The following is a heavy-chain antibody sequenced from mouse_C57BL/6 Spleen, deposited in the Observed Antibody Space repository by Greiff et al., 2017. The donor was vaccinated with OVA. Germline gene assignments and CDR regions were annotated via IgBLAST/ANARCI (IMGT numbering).Heavy chain of an antibody. D-gene: IGHD4-1*01. CDR2: IYPSDSET. Sequence: VQLQQPGAELVRPGSSVKLSCKASGYTFTSYWMDWVKQRPGQGLEWIGNIYPSDSETHYNQKFKDKATLTVDKSSSTAYMQLSSLTSEDSAVYYCARRGTGTPHFDYWGQGTTLTVSS. CDR1: GYTFTSYW. J-gene: IGHJ2*01. V-gene: IGHV1-61*01. CDR3: ARRGTGTPHFDY.